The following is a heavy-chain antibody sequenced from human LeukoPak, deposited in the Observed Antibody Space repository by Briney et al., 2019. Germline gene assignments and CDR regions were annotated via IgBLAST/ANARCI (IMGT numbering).Heavy chain of an antibody. CDR1: GDSVSSNSAA. CDR2: TYYRSKWYN. V-gene: IGHV6-1*01. J-gene: IGHJ6*03. D-gene: IGHD6-6*01. Sequence: SHTLSLTCVISGDSVSSNSAAWNWIRQSPSRGLEWLGRTYYRSKWYNDYAVSVKSRITINADTSKNQFSLQLNSVTPEDTAVYYCVNTFLSSSSYHYYMDVWGKGTTVTVSS. CDR3: VNTFLSSSSYHYYMDV.